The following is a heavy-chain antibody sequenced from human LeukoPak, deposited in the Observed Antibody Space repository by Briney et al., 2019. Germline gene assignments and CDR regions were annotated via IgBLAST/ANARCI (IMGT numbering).Heavy chain of an antibody. CDR3: ARGLRGSTGY. J-gene: IGHJ4*02. D-gene: IGHD1-14*01. CDR1: GFTFSDYA. CDR2: ISYDGSNK. Sequence: GGSLRLSCAASGFTFSDYAMHWARQAPGKGLEWVAVISYDGSNKYYADSVKGRFTISRDNSKNTLYLQMNSLRAEDTAVYYCARGLRGSTGYWGQGTLVTVSS. V-gene: IGHV3-30-3*01.